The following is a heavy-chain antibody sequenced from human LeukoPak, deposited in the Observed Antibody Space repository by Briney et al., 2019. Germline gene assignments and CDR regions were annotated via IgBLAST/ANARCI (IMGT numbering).Heavy chain of an antibody. CDR3: ARGYCSSTSCTPYYYFYYMDV. D-gene: IGHD2-2*01. J-gene: IGHJ6*03. CDR1: GFTFTSSG. V-gene: IGHV3-48*01. Sequence: PGGSLRLSCAVSGFTFTSSGMSWVRRTPTKGLEWISFIDTSSTTIRYADSVEGRFTISRDNAKDSVYLHMNSLRAEDTAIYHCARGYCSSTSCTPYYYFYYMDVWGKGTTVTVSS. CDR2: IDTSSTTI.